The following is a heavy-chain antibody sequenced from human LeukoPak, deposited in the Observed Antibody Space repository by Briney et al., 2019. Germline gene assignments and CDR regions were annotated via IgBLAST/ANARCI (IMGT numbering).Heavy chain of an antibody. D-gene: IGHD3-3*01. V-gene: IGHV3-7*01. Sequence: GGSLRLSCRASGFTFSSYWMSWVRQAPGKGLEWVANIKQDGGEEYYVDSVKGRFTISRDNAKNSLYLQMSSLRAEDTAVYYCASWAGNTQSDSWSGPFDYWGQGTLVTVSS. J-gene: IGHJ4*02. CDR3: ASWAGNTQSDSWSGPFDY. CDR2: IKQDGGEE. CDR1: GFTFSSYW.